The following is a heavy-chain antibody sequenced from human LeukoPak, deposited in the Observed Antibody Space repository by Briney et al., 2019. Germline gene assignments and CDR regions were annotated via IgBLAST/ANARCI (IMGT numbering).Heavy chain of an antibody. CDR3: ASTNYDYVWGSYRFDY. CDR2: MNPISGNT. CDR1: GYTFTSYD. J-gene: IGHJ4*02. Sequence: ASVKVSCKASGYTFTSYDINWVRQATGQGLEWMGWMNPISGNTGYAQKFQGRVTMTRNTSISTAYMELSSLRSEDTAVYYCASTNYDYVWGSYRFDYWGQGTLVTVSS. D-gene: IGHD3-16*02. V-gene: IGHV1-8*01.